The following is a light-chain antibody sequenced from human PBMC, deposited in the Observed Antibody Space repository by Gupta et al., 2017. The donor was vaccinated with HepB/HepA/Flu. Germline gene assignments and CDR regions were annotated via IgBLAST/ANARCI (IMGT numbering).Light chain of an antibody. CDR2: EGK. V-gene: IGLV6-57*03. J-gene: IGLJ3*02. CDR3: QYSDGFRHSV. Sequence: FILTQPHSVSESSGRTVTISCTRSSGSIANSYTQWYQLRPGGAQITLSFEGKERPSGVPDRFSGSTDWYSNAAYFNISGLKSEDDADDYCQYSDGFRHSVFGGGTKMIVL. CDR1: SGSIANSY.